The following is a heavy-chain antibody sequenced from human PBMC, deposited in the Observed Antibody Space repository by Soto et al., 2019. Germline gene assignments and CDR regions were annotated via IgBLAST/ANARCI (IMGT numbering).Heavy chain of an antibody. J-gene: IGHJ4*02. CDR3: AGHLPWDLFDY. V-gene: IGHV3-48*03. Sequence: GGTLRLSCAASGFTVSSYEMHWIRQAAGKGLEWVSYIGGSGGTTYYAGSVKGGFTISRDNAKNSLYLQMNSLRAEDTAGYYCAGHLPWDLFDYWGQGTLVTVSS. D-gene: IGHD1-26*01. CDR1: GFTVSSYE. CDR2: IGGSGGTT.